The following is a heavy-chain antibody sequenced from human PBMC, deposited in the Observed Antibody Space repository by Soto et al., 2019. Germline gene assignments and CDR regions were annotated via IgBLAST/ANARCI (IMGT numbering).Heavy chain of an antibody. CDR1: GYAFTTYG. V-gene: IGHV1-18*01. CDR2: LSAHNGNT. Sequence: QVHLVQSGAEVKKPGASVKVSCQGSGYAFTTYGITWVRQAPGQGLEWMGWLSAHNGNTNYAQKPQGRVTVTRDTSTSTAYMELRSLRYDDTAVYYCARGRYGDYWGQGALVTVSS. J-gene: IGHJ4*02. CDR3: ARGRYGDY. D-gene: IGHD1-1*01.